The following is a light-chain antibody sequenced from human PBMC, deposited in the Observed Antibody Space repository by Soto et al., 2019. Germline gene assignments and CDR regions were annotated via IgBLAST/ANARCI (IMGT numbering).Light chain of an antibody. CDR3: QQYDQCPLH. J-gene: IGKJ3*01. Sequence: EIVMTQSPATLSVSPGERASLSCRASQSISTNLAWYQQKPGQAPRLLIYGASTRATGIPARFSGSGSGTEFTPNISPPQSEDFAAYSCQQYDQCPLHFGPRTKVAI. CDR2: GAS. CDR1: QSISTN. V-gene: IGKV3-15*01.